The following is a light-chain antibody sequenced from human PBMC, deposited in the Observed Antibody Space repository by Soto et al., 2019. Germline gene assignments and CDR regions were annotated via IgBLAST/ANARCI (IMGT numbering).Light chain of an antibody. V-gene: IGKV1-5*03. CDR2: KAS. CDR1: QSISSW. Sequence: DIQMTQSPSTLSASVGDRVTITCRASQSISSWLAWYQQKPGKAPKLLIYKASSLESGVPSRFSGSGSGTEFTLTISSLQPDDFATSYCQQYNSPLLTFGQGTKVEIK. J-gene: IGKJ1*01. CDR3: QQYNSPLLT.